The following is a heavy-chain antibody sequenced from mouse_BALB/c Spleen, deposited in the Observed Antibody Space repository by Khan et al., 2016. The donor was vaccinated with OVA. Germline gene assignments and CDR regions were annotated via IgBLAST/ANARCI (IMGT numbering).Heavy chain of an antibody. J-gene: IGHJ3*01. CDR2: ISYSGNT. CDR3: ACELRGFAY. Sequence: EVELVESGPSLVQPSQTLSLTCSVTGDSITSGYWNWIRKFPGNKLEYMGYISYSGNTYYNPSLKSRISITRDTSKNQNYLQLKSGITEDTATYYCACELRGFAYWGQGTLVTVSA. D-gene: IGHD1-1*01. CDR1: GDSITSGY. V-gene: IGHV3-8*02.